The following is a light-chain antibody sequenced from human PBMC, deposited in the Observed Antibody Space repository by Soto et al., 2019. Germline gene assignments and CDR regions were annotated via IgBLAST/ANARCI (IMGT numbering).Light chain of an antibody. CDR1: QTFSSTS. V-gene: IGKV3-11*01. CDR2: DAS. CDR3: QRRSSWPPLT. Sequence: IVLTPSPVTLSFSPGERATLSCRASQTFSSTSLAWYQQRPGQAPRLVLYDASNRATGIPARFSGSGAGTDFTLTISSLDPEDFAVYYCQRRSSWPPLTFGQVTRLEIK. J-gene: IGKJ5*01.